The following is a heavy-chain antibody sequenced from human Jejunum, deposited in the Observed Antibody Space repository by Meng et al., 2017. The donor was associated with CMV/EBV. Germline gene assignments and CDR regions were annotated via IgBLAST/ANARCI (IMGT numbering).Heavy chain of an antibody. D-gene: IGHD1-1*01. J-gene: IGHJ4*02. CDR2: LNPSDGNT. Sequence: KTSGYNFPSYYMHWVRQAPGQGPEWMGILNPSDGNTNYAQKFKGRVTMTGDTSTSTVYVELSSLRSDDTAVYYCARARQLEPYYFDNWGQGTLVTVSS. CDR3: ARARQLEPYYFDN. V-gene: IGHV1-46*01. CDR1: GYNFPSYY.